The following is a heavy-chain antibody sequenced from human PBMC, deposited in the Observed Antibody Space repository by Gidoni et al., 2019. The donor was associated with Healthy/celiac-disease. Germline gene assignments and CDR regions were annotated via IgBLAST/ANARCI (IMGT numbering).Heavy chain of an antibody. D-gene: IGHD2-8*01. Sequence: EVQLVESGGGLVKPGGSLRLSCAASGFTFSSYSMNWVRQAPGKGLEWVSAISSSSSYIYYADSVKGRFTISRDNAKTSLYLQMNSLRAEDTAVYYCARDNGQQGDYWGQGTLVTVSS. V-gene: IGHV3-21*01. J-gene: IGHJ4*02. CDR1: GFTFSSYS. CDR3: ARDNGQQGDY. CDR2: ISSSSSYI.